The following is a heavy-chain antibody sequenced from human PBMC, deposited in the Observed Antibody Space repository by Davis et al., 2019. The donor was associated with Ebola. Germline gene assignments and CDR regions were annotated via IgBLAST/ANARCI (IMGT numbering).Heavy chain of an antibody. D-gene: IGHD4-11*01. Sequence: PGGSLRLSCAASGFTFSSYAMGWVRQAPGKGLQWVSSISSGSGFGTYYADSVKGRFTISRDNSKNTLYLQMNSLRAEDTALYYCAITDYSSPEYWGQGTLVTVSS. CDR3: AITDYSSPEY. CDR1: GFTFSSYA. J-gene: IGHJ4*02. V-gene: IGHV3-23*01. CDR2: ISSGSGFGT.